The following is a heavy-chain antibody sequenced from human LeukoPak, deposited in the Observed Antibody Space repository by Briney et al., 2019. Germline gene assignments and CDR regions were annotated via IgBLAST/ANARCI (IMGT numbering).Heavy chain of an antibody. J-gene: IGHJ6*02. Sequence: GASVKVSYKASGYTFTNYGFSWVRQAPGQGLEWLGWISTYSGNTNYAQLLQGRVTMTSDTSTSTVYMELRSLRSDDTAVYYCARGYCRSTSCHEPPLYGMDVWGQGTTVTVS. CDR1: GYTFTNYG. D-gene: IGHD2-2*01. CDR3: ARGYCRSTSCHEPPLYGMDV. CDR2: ISTYSGNT. V-gene: IGHV1-18*04.